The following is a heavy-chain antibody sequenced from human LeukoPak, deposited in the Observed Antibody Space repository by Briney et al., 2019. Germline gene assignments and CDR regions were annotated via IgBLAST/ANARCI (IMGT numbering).Heavy chain of an antibody. CDR1: GYTFTSYG. Sequence: ASVKVSCNSSGYTFTSYGISWVRQAPGQGLEWMGWISAYNGNTNYAQKLQGRVTMTTDTSTSTAYMEQQRLRCGHTAVYYCARAPPLYYYMDVWGKGTTVTVSS. J-gene: IGHJ6*03. CDR2: ISAYNGNT. CDR3: ARAPPLYYYMDV. V-gene: IGHV1-18*01.